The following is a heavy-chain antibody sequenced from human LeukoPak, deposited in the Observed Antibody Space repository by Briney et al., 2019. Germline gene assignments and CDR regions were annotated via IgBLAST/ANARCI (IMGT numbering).Heavy chain of an antibody. J-gene: IGHJ4*02. CDR1: GGSINRSGYY. D-gene: IGHD5-24*01. CDR3: ARRLRWLQQANFDY. V-gene: IGHV4-39*07. Sequence: SETLSLTCTVSGGSINRSGYYWGWVRQPPGKGLEWIGSIYYSGSTFYNPSLKSRVSISVDTSKKQLFLKVTSVTAADTAVYYCARRLRWLQQANFDYWGQGTLVTVSS. CDR2: IYYSGST.